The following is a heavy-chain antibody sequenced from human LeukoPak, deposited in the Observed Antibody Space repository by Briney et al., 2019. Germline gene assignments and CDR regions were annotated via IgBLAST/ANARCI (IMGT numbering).Heavy chain of an antibody. CDR3: AREGYGDYWYFDL. Sequence: PSETLSLTCTVSGGSISSYYWSWIRQPPGKGLEWIGYICYSGSTNYNPSLKSRVTISVDTSKNQFSLKLSSVTAADTAVYYCAREGYGDYWYFDLWAVAPWSLSPQ. D-gene: IGHD4-17*01. V-gene: IGHV4-59*01. J-gene: IGHJ2*01. CDR2: ICYSGST. CDR1: GGSISSYY.